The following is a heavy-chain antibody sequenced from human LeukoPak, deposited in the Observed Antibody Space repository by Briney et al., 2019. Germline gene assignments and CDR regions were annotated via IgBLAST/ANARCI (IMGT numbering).Heavy chain of an antibody. D-gene: IGHD3-9*01. V-gene: IGHV4-39*01. Sequence: SETLSLTCTVSGGSVSNTDFCWGWIRQPPGKGLQWIGNIYYSGSTYYNPSLNSRVTMSVDTSKNQFSLKMTSVTAADTAVYYCARLTKGRYFDYIFDYWGQGTLFTVSS. CDR3: ARLTKGRYFDYIFDY. J-gene: IGHJ4*02. CDR2: IYYSGST. CDR1: GGSVSNTDFC.